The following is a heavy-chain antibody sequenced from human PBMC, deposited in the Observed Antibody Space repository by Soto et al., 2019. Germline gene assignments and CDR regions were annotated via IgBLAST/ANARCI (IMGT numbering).Heavy chain of an antibody. CDR2: ISSGNSYI. D-gene: IGHD3-9*01. CDR3: ATQMDYNILTGYRPFDY. Sequence: GGSLRLSCAVSGFTFSSYSMNWVRQAPGKGLEWVSSISSGNSYIYYADSVRGRFTVSRDNAKSSLYLQMNSLRAEDTAAYYCATQMDYNILTGYRPFDYWGQGTLVTVSS. V-gene: IGHV3-21*01. CDR1: GFTFSSYS. J-gene: IGHJ4*02.